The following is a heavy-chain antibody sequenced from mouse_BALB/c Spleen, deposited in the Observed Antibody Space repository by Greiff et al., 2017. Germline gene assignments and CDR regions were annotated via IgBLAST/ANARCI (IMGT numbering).Heavy chain of an antibody. CDR3: ARGDMNYAMDY. J-gene: IGHJ4*01. CDR1: GFTFSSYA. CDR2: ISSGGSYT. Sequence: EVQLVESGGGLVKPGGSLKLSCAASGFTFSSYAMSWVRQSPEKRLEWVAEISSGGSYTYYPDTVTGRFTISRDNAKNTLYLEMSSLRSEDTAMYYCARGDMNYAMDYWGQGTSVTVSS. D-gene: IGHD2-3*01. V-gene: IGHV5-9-4*01.